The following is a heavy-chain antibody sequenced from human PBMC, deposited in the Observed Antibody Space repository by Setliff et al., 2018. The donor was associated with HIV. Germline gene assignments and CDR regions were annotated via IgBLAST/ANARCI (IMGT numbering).Heavy chain of an antibody. CDR1: GGSISSYY. D-gene: IGHD6-19*01. CDR2: IYTSGIT. J-gene: IGHJ3*02. V-gene: IGHV4-4*08. Sequence: PSETLSLTCTVSGGSISSYYWRWIRLPPGKGLEWIGYIYTSGITNYNPSLKSRVTMSVDTSKNQFSLKVSSVTAADTAVYYCARYALAVPGYQNAFDIWGQGTMVTVSS. CDR3: ARYALAVPGYQNAFDI.